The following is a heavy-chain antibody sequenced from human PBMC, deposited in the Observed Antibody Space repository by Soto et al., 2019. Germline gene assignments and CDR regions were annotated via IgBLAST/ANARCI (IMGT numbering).Heavy chain of an antibody. J-gene: IGHJ3*02. Sequence: GGSLRLSCAASGFTFDDYAMHWVRQAPGKGLEWVSLISGEGGSTYYADIVKGRFTISRDNSKNSLYLQMNSLRTEDTALYYCANDIRSIAAAGSDAFDTWGQGTMVTVSS. V-gene: IGHV3-43*02. CDR2: ISGEGGST. CDR3: ANDIRSIAAAGSDAFDT. D-gene: IGHD6-13*01. CDR1: GFTFDDYA.